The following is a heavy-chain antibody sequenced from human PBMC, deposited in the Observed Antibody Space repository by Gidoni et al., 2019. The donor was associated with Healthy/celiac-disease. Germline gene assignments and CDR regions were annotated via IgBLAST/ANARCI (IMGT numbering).Heavy chain of an antibody. D-gene: IGHD6-19*01. V-gene: IGHV4-34*01. Sequence: QVQLQQWGAGLLKPSETLSLTCAVYGWSFSGYYWSWIRQPPGKGLEWIGEINHSGSTNYNPSLKSRVTISVDTSKNQFSLKLSSVTAADTAVYYCARANGSGWSDWFDPWGQGTLVTVSS. CDR1: GWSFSGYY. CDR2: INHSGST. J-gene: IGHJ5*02. CDR3: ARANGSGWSDWFDP.